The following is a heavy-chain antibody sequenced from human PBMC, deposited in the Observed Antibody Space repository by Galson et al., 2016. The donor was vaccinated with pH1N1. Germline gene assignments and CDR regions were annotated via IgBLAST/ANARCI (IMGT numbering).Heavy chain of an antibody. CDR3: ARDYVVIAASPDYYYYMDV. V-gene: IGHV3-21*01. J-gene: IGHJ6*03. D-gene: IGHD6-13*01. Sequence: SLRLSCAASGFSFSVYRMNWVRQAPGKGLEWVSSISGTGSHINYADSVEGRFTISRDNAKNALFLHMNSLRGEDTALYYRARDYVVIAASPDYYYYMDVWGKGTTVTVSS. CDR2: ISGTGSHI. CDR1: GFSFSVYR.